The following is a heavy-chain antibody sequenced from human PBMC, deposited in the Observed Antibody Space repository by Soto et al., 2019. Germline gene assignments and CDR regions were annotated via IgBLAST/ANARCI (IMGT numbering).Heavy chain of an antibody. CDR3: ARDRSAARRHYYDMDV. V-gene: IGHV1-69*01. Sequence: QVQLVQSGAEVKKPGSSVKVSCKASGGTFSSYAISWVRQAPGQGLELMGGIIPIFGTANYAQKFQGRVTITADDSTSTAYMELSSLRSEDTAVYDCARDRSAARRHYYDMDVWGQGTTVTVSS. CDR2: IIPIFGTA. CDR1: GGTFSSYA. J-gene: IGHJ6*02. D-gene: IGHD6-6*01.